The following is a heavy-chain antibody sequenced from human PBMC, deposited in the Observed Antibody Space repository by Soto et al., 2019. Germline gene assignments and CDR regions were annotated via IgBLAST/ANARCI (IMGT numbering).Heavy chain of an antibody. Sequence: PSETLSLTCTVSGGLISSSRYYWGWIRQSPGRGLEWIGNVYYSGSTSQNPSLKGRVTISVDTSKNQFSLKLTSVTAADTAIYYCATQAGGGRHYYGMDVWGRGTTVTVSS. V-gene: IGHV4-39*01. CDR3: ATQAGGGRHYYGMDV. D-gene: IGHD2-15*01. CDR2: VYYSGST. CDR1: GGLISSSRYY. J-gene: IGHJ6*02.